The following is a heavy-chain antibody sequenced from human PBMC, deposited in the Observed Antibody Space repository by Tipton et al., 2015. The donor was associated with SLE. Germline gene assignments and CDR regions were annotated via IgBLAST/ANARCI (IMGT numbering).Heavy chain of an antibody. CDR3: ARGVDFGIFGVVIGKEDYMDV. CDR2: ISYDGSNK. CDR1: GFTFSSYA. V-gene: IGHV3-30*04. D-gene: IGHD3-3*01. Sequence: SLRLSCAASGFTFSSYAMHWVRQAPGKGLEWVAVISYDGSNKYYADSVKGRFTISRDNSKNTLYLQMNSLRAEDTAAYYCARGVDFGIFGVVIGKEDYMDVWGKGTTVTVSS. J-gene: IGHJ6*03.